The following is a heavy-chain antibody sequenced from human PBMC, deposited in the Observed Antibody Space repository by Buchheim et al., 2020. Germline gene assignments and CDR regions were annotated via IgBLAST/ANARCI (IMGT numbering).Heavy chain of an antibody. CDR1: GYTFTSYY. CDR2: INPSGGST. CDR3: ARDSVGATASRRDYYFDY. V-gene: IGHV1-46*01. Sequence: QVQLVQSGAEVKKLGASVKVSCKASGYTFTSYYMHWVRQAPGQGLEWMGIINPSGGSTSYAQKFQGRVTMTRDTSTSTVYMGLSSLRSEDTAVYYCARDSVGATASRRDYYFDYWGQGTL. D-gene: IGHD1-26*01. J-gene: IGHJ4*02.